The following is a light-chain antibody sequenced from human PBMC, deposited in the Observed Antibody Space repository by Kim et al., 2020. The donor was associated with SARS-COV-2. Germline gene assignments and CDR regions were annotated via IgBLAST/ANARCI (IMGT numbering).Light chain of an antibody. CDR1: QGISSY. CDR2: AAS. J-gene: IGKJ1*01. CDR3: QQYYSYPQT. Sequence: ASTGDRVTITCRASQGISSYLAWYQQKPGKAPKLLIYAASTLQSGVPSRFSCSGSGTDFTLTINCLQSEDFATYYCQQYYSYPQTFGQGTKVDIK. V-gene: IGKV1-8*01.